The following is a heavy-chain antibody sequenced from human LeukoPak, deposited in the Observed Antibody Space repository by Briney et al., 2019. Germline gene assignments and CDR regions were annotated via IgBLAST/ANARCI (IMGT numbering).Heavy chain of an antibody. D-gene: IGHD3-16*01. CDR3: ARNPSRGRVWGSYKDFDY. CDR2: INTDGSST. Sequence: GGSLRLSCAASGFTFSSYAMSWVRQAPGKGLVWVSRINTDGSSTSYADSVKGRFTISRDNAKNTLYLQMNSLRAEDTAVYYCARNPSRGRVWGSYKDFDYWGQGTLVTVSS. J-gene: IGHJ4*02. V-gene: IGHV3-74*01. CDR1: GFTFSSYA.